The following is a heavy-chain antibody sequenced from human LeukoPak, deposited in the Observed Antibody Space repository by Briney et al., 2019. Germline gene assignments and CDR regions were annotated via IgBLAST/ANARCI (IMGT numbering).Heavy chain of an antibody. V-gene: IGHV3-23*01. J-gene: IGHJ4*02. CDR2: ISESGDAT. CDR1: GFTFSSQA. CDR3: AKDPEF. Sequence: GGSLRLSCAVSGFTFSSQAMSWVRQAPGKGLEWLSGISESGDATFNIDSVKGRFTVSRDNSKNTLYLQMDSLRAEDTAVYYCAKDPEFWGQGILVTVSS. D-gene: IGHD3-10*01.